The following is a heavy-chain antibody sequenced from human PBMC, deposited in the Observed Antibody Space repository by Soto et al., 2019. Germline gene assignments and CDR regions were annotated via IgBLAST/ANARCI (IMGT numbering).Heavy chain of an antibody. V-gene: IGHV2-5*01. CDR1: GFSLRTSGAG. CDR3: AHAPRYYNFLTGYYTTFDY. CDR2: IYWNDDK. Sequence: GPTLVNPTQTLTLTCTCSGFSLRTSGAGVGWIRQPPGKALEWLALIYWNDDKQYSPSLKSRLTITKDTSKNHVVVTMTNMDPVDTATYYCAHAPRYYNFLTGYYTTFDYWGQGALVTVSS. J-gene: IGHJ4*02. D-gene: IGHD3-9*01.